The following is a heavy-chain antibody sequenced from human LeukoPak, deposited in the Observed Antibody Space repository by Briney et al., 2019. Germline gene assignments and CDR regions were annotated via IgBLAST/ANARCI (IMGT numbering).Heavy chain of an antibody. D-gene: IGHD2-2*01. CDR3: ARDQDCSTIKCYDPLDI. J-gene: IGHJ3*02. CDR1: VGTFSSPA. Sequence: SSVKVSCRVSVGTFSSPAISWVRQAPGQGLEWMGSIIPLFGTVNYAQKLQGRVTITADGSTSTTYMELRSLRSEDTAMYYCARDQDCSTIKCYDPLDIWGQGTMVTVSA. V-gene: IGHV1-69*15. CDR2: IIPLFGTV.